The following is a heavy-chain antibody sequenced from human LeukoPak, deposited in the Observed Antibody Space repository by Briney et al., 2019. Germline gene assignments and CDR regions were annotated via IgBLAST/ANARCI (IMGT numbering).Heavy chain of an antibody. CDR2: IHHSGST. CDR1: SGSISSSSYY. V-gene: IGHV4-39*07. D-gene: IGHD2-2*01. Sequence: SETLSLTCTVSSGSISSSSYYWGWIRQPPGKGLEWIGQIHHSGSTNYNPSLKSRVTISVDKSNNQFSLKMRSVTAADTAVYYCARAPEYCSSTSCAVPFDYWGQGTLVTVSS. CDR3: ARAPEYCSSTSCAVPFDY. J-gene: IGHJ4*02.